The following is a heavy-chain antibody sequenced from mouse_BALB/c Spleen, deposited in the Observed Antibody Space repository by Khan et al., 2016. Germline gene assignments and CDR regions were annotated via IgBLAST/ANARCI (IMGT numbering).Heavy chain of an antibody. Sequence: QIQLVQSGPELKKPGETVKISCKASGYTFTDYSMHWVKQAPGKGLKWVGWINTETGEPTYADDFKGRFAFSLETSASTAYLPINNLKNEDTATYFCAYYDEGDYWGQGTTLTVSS. CDR1: GYTFTDYS. D-gene: IGHD2-4*01. CDR2: INTETGEP. CDR3: AYYDEGDY. V-gene: IGHV9-2-1*01. J-gene: IGHJ2*01.